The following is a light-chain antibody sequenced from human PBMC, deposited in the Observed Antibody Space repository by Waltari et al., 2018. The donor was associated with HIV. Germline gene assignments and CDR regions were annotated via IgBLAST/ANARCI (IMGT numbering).Light chain of an antibody. CDR1: QSVTSY. CDR3: QQRSNWPPWT. Sequence: EIVLTQSPATLSLSPGERATLSCSASQSVTSYLAWYQQKPSQAPRPLIYDASNRATCIPARFIGSGSGTDFALTSSSLDPEDFAVYYGQQRSNWPPWTFGQGTKVEIK. CDR2: DAS. J-gene: IGKJ1*01. V-gene: IGKV3-11*01.